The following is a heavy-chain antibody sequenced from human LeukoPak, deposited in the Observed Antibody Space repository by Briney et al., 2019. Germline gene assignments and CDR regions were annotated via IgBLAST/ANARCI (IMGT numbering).Heavy chain of an antibody. Sequence: SETLSLTCAVYGGSFSGYYWSWIRQPPGKGLEWIGEINHSGSTNYNPSLKSQVTISVDTSKNQFSLKLSSVTAADTAVYYCARGRHCSSTSCYRIRYYYYYMDVWGKGTTVTVSS. CDR1: GGSFSGYY. CDR3: ARGRHCSSTSCYRIRYYYYYMDV. J-gene: IGHJ6*03. V-gene: IGHV4-34*01. CDR2: INHSGST. D-gene: IGHD2-2*01.